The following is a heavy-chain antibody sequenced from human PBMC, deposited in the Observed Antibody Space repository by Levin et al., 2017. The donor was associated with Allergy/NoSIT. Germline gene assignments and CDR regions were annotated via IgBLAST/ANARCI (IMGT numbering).Heavy chain of an antibody. Sequence: GGSLRLSCEASGFTFSSYAMSWVRQAPGKGLEWVSAITSSGGSTYYADSVRGRFTISRDNSKNTLYLQMNSLRAEDTAVYFCAKDPSGSYDGHSDYWGQGTLVTVSS. V-gene: IGHV3-23*01. J-gene: IGHJ4*02. CDR2: ITSSGGST. CDR3: AKDPSGSYDGHSDY. CDR1: GFTFSSYA. D-gene: IGHD1-26*01.